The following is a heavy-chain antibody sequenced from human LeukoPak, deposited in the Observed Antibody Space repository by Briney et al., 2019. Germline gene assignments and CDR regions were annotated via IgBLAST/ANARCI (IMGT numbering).Heavy chain of an antibody. D-gene: IGHD3-10*01. V-gene: IGHV3-21*01. Sequence: TGGSLRLSCAASGFTVSSDSMNWVRQAPGKGLEWVSCISSSSSYIYYADSVKGRFTISKDNAKNSLYLQMNSLRAEDTAVYYCARSPYPGIDDAFDIWGQGTMVTVSS. J-gene: IGHJ3*02. CDR1: GFTVSSDS. CDR3: ARSPYPGIDDAFDI. CDR2: ISSSSSYI.